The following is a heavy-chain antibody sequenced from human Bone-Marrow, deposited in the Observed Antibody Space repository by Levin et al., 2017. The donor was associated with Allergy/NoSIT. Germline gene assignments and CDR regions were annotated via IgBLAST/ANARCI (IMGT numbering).Heavy chain of an antibody. Sequence: ASVKVSCKASGGTFSSYAISWVRQAPGQGLEWMGGIIPIFGTANYAQKFQGRVTITADESTSTAYMELSSLRSEDTAVYYCARVSRFGNCSSTSCSDDYSNSPFDYWGQGTLVTVSS. D-gene: IGHD2-2*01. J-gene: IGHJ4*02. V-gene: IGHV1-69*13. CDR1: GGTFSSYA. CDR3: ARVSRFGNCSSTSCSDDYSNSPFDY. CDR2: IIPIFGTA.